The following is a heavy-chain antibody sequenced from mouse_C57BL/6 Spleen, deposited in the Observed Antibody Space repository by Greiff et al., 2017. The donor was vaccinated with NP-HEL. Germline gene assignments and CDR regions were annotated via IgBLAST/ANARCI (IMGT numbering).Heavy chain of an antibody. D-gene: IGHD2-5*01. J-gene: IGHJ2*01. CDR3: ARSAYSNYFYFDY. V-gene: IGHV3-6*01. CDR2: ISYDGSN. Sequence: EVQLQESGPGLVKPSQSLSLTCSVTGYSITSGYYWNWIRQFPGNKLEWMGYISYDGSNNYNPSLKNRISITRDTSKNQFFLKLNSVTTEDTATYYCARSAYSNYFYFDYWGQGTTLTVSS. CDR1: GYSITSGYY.